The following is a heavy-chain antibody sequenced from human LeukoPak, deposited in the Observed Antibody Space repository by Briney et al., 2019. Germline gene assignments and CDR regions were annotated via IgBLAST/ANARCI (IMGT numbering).Heavy chain of an antibody. D-gene: IGHD4-23*01. CDR1: GFTFSTYA. Sequence: GGSLRLSCAASGFTFSTYAMSWVRQAPGKGLEGVSVMSGSGGSGTYYADSVKGRFTISRDNSKNTLYLQMNSLRAEDTALYYCAKGYYGGSATHFDSWGQGTLVTVSS. CDR3: AKGYYGGSATHFDS. CDR2: MSGSGGSGT. V-gene: IGHV3-23*01. J-gene: IGHJ4*02.